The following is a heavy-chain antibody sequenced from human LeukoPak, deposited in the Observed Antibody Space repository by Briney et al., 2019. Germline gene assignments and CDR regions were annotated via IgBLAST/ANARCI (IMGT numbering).Heavy chain of an antibody. CDR1: GFTFSSYA. CDR3: ARPAYTAAYDL. V-gene: IGHV3-7*01. Sequence: GGSLRLSCAASGFTFSSYAMHWVRQAPGKGLEWVANMKGDGSEIHYVESVKGRFTISRDNAKNSLYLQMNSLRPEDTAVYYCARPAYTAAYDLWGQGTMVTVSS. J-gene: IGHJ3*01. CDR2: MKGDGSEI. D-gene: IGHD3-16*01.